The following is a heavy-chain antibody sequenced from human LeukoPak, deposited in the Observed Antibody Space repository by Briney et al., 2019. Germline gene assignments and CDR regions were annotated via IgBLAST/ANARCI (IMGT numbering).Heavy chain of an antibody. CDR3: AKRTSQLVRTPTWRVLDY. J-gene: IGHJ4*02. V-gene: IGHV3-74*01. CDR1: GFTFSSYW. Sequence: GGSLRLSCTASGFTFSSYWMHWVRQAPGKGLVWVSRINSDGSSISYADSVKGRFTISRDNAKNTLYLQMNSLRAEDTAVYYCAKRTSQLVRTPTWRVLDYWGQGTLVTVSS. CDR2: INSDGSSI. D-gene: IGHD1-26*01.